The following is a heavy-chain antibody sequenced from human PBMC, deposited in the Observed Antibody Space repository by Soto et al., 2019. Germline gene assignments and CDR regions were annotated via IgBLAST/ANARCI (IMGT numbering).Heavy chain of an antibody. D-gene: IGHD3-3*01. CDR2: INPATGAA. J-gene: IGHJ3*02. V-gene: IGHV1-2*02. Sequence: QLHLVQSGAVVKKPGASVTVSCSASGYPVTAYYMHWVRQAPGRGLEWMGGINPATGAAKYIQTFQGRVPMTRDTSTSTVFMELSGLTSEDTAVFYCARGGGVGVAGSAAFDMWGQGTLVTVSS. CDR3: ARGGGVGVAGSAAFDM. CDR1: GYPVTAYY.